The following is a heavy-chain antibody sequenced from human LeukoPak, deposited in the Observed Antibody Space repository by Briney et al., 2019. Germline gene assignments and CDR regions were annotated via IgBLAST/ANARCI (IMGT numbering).Heavy chain of an antibody. V-gene: IGHV5-51*01. Sequence: GESLKISCQGSGYSFTTYWIGWVRQMPGKGLEWLGTIYPDDSDTRYSPSFQGQVTISADKSISTAYLQWSSLKASDTAMYYCATHRYSSSLGTAFDIWGQGTTVTVSS. CDR1: GYSFTTYW. D-gene: IGHD6-13*01. J-gene: IGHJ3*02. CDR3: ATHRYSSSLGTAFDI. CDR2: IYPDDSDT.